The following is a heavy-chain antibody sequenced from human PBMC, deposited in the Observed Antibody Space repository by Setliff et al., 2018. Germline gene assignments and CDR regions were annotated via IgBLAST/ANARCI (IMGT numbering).Heavy chain of an antibody. Sequence: PGGSLRLSCAASGFTFSSYRMHWVRQAPGKGLEWVAVIWDDGGNKYHADSVKGRFTFSRDNAKNSLYLQMNSLRAEDTAVYYCARDQGSYGYRAFDFWGQGTLVTVSS. CDR2: IWDDGGNK. V-gene: IGHV3-33*08. CDR1: GFTFSSYR. D-gene: IGHD5-18*01. J-gene: IGHJ4*02. CDR3: ARDQGSYGYRAFDF.